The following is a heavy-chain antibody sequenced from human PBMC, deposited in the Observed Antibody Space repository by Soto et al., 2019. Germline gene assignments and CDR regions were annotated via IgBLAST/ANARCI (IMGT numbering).Heavy chain of an antibody. Sequence: GGSLRLSCAASGFTFSSYIMNLVRQAPGKGLEWVSSISSSSSYIYYADSVKGRSTISRDNAKNSLYLQMNSLRAEDTAAYYCAREDCSGGSCYPYYFDYWGQGTLVTVSS. CDR1: GFTFSSYI. V-gene: IGHV3-21*01. J-gene: IGHJ4*02. CDR3: AREDCSGGSCYPYYFDY. CDR2: ISSSSSYI. D-gene: IGHD2-15*01.